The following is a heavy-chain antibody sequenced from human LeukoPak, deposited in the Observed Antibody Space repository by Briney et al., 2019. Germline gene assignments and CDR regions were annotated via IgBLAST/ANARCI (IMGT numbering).Heavy chain of an antibody. CDR2: INYSGST. CDR3: ATQTGYYNPFDN. V-gene: IGHV4-59*01. J-gene: IGHJ4*02. Sequence: SETLSLTCTVPGGSISSYYWSWIRQPPGKGLEWIGYINYSGSTNYNPSLKSRVTISVDTSKNQFSLKLSSVTAADTAVYYCATQTGYYNPFDNWGQGTLVTVSS. CDR1: GGSISSYY. D-gene: IGHD3-9*01.